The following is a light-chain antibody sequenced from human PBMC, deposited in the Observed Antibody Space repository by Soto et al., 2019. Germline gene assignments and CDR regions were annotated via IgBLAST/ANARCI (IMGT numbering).Light chain of an antibody. CDR1: ESVSSY. J-gene: IGKJ2*01. V-gene: IGKV3-11*01. CDR2: DAS. Sequence: EIVLTQSPATLSLSPGERATLSCWASESVSSYLAWYQQKPGQAPRLLIYDASNRATGIPARFSGSASGTDFILTISRLKPEDFAVYYCQQRRNWPYTFGQGTKVEIK. CDR3: QQRRNWPYT.